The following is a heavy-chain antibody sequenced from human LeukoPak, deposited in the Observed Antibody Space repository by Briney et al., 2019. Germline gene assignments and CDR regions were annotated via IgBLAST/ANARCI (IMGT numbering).Heavy chain of an antibody. D-gene: IGHD5-24*01. Sequence: GASVKVSCKAPGYTFSGYYMHWLRQAPGQGLEWMGWINPNGGVTNYAQKFQGRVTMTRDTSISTAYMELSRLRSDDTAVYYCARGGGDGYNFYYWGQGTLVTVSS. J-gene: IGHJ4*02. CDR3: ARGGGDGYNFYY. CDR2: INPNGGVT. CDR1: GYTFSGYY. V-gene: IGHV1-2*02.